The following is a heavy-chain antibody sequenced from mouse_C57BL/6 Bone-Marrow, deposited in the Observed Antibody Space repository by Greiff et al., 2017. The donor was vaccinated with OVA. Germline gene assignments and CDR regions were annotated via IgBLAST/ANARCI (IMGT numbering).Heavy chain of an antibody. CDR2: ISSGSSTI. J-gene: IGHJ4*01. V-gene: IGHV5-17*01. CDR1: GFTFSDYG. D-gene: IGHD2-4*01. CDR3: ARGYDYDKGAMDY. Sequence: DVMLVESGGGLVKPGGSLKLSCAASGFTFSDYGMHWVRQAPEKGLEWVAYISSGSSTIYYADTVKGRFTISRDNAKNTLFLQMTSLRSEDTAMYYCARGYDYDKGAMDYWGQGTSVTVSS.